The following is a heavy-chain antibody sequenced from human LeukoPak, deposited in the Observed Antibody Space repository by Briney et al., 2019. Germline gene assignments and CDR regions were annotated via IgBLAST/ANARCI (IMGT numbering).Heavy chain of an antibody. CDR2: ISGSGGST. V-gene: IGHV3-23*01. D-gene: IGHD2-21*02. Sequence: GGSLRLSCAASGFTFSSYAMSWVRQAPGKGLEWVSAISGSGGSTYYADSVKGRFTISRDNSKNTLYLQMNSLRAEDTAVYYCAKDRAYCGGDCYPGSDFDYWGQGTLVTVSS. J-gene: IGHJ4*02. CDR1: GFTFSSYA. CDR3: AKDRAYCGGDCYPGSDFDY.